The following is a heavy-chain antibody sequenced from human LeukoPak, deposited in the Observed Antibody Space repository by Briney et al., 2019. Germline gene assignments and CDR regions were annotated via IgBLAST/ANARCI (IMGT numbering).Heavy chain of an antibody. V-gene: IGHV4-39*01. CDR1: GGSISSSSYY. CDR3: ARGGGYCSGTSCYDDY. Sequence: SSETLSLTCTVSGGSISSSSYYWGWIRQPPGKGLEWIGSIYYSGSTYYNPSLKSRVTISVDTSKNQFSLKLSSVTAADTAVYYCARGGGYCSGTSCYDDYWGQGTLVTVSS. J-gene: IGHJ4*02. D-gene: IGHD2-2*01. CDR2: IYYSGST.